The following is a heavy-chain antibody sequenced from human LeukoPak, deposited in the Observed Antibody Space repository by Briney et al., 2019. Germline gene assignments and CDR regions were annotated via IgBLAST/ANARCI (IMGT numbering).Heavy chain of an antibody. D-gene: IGHD1-26*01. CDR1: GGSISSYY. CDR3: AREREDSETYLYGMDV. V-gene: IGHV4-59*01. Sequence: SETLSLTCTVSGGSISSYYWSWIRQPPGKGLEWIGYIYYSGSTNYNPSLKSRVTISVDTSKNQFSLKLSSVTAADTAVYYCAREREDSETYLYGMDVWGQGTLVTVSS. J-gene: IGHJ6*02. CDR2: IYYSGST.